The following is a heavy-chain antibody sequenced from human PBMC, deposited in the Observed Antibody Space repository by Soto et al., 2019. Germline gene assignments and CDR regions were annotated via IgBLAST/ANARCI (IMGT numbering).Heavy chain of an antibody. D-gene: IGHD2-8*01. Sequence: TGAGGSIRRGGYYGGWIRQPPGKGLEWIGSIYYSGSTYYNPSLKSRVTISVDTSKNQFSLKLSSVTAADTAVYYCARHEVYGVAGFDYWGQGTLVTVS. CDR3: ARHEVYGVAGFDY. J-gene: IGHJ4*02. CDR1: GGSIRRGGYY. CDR2: IYYSGST. V-gene: IGHV4-39*01.